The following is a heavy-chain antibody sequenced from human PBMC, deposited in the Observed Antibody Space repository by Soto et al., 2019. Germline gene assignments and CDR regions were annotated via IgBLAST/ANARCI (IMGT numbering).Heavy chain of an antibody. Sequence: SETMCLTCTVAGGSIRGYDWSWIRQPPGKGLEWIGYIYYSGSTNYNPSLKSRVTISVDTSKNQFSLKLSSVTAADTAVYYCARRSGDRSTSCYYDYWGQGTLVTVSS. CDR3: ARRSGDRSTSCYYDY. V-gene: IGHV4-59*08. CDR2: IYYSGST. CDR1: GGSIRGYD. J-gene: IGHJ4*02. D-gene: IGHD2-2*01.